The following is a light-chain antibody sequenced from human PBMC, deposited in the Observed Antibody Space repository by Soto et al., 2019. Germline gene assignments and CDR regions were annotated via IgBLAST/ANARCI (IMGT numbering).Light chain of an antibody. CDR2: EVS. Sequence: QSALTQPRSVSGSPGQSVTISCTGTSSDVGSSNYVSWYQQHPGKVPKLMIYEVSKRPSGVPDRFSGSKSDNTASLTISGLQAEDEADYYCCAYAGSYTYVFGTGTKVTVL. V-gene: IGLV2-11*01. CDR1: SSDVGSSNY. J-gene: IGLJ1*01. CDR3: CAYAGSYTYV.